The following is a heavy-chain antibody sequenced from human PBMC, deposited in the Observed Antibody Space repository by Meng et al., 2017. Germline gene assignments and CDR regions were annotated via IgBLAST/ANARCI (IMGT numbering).Heavy chain of an antibody. V-gene: IGHV1-69*01. CDR3: ASNDGTGDRTGGDY. Sequence: QRCQLGVEVKKPGSSVKVSCKAAGGTFSSYAISWVRQAPGQGLEWMGGIIPIFGTANYAQKFQGRVTITADESTSTAYMELSSLRSEDTAVYYCASNDGTGDRTGGDYWGQGTLVTVSS. D-gene: IGHD7-27*01. CDR1: GGTFSSYA. CDR2: IIPIFGTA. J-gene: IGHJ4*02.